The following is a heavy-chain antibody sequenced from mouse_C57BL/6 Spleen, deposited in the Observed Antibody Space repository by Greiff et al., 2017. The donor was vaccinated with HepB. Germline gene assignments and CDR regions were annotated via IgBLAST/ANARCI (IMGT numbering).Heavy chain of an antibody. CDR3: ARSGSAYYYGSTLWYFDV. CDR2: IDPSDSET. D-gene: IGHD1-1*01. CDR1: GYTFTSYW. J-gene: IGHJ1*03. Sequence: QVQLQQSGAELVRPGSSVKLSCKASGYTFTSYWMHWVKQRPIQGLEWIGNIDPSDSETHYNQKFKDKATLTVDKSSSTAYMQLSSLTSEDSAVYYCARSGSAYYYGSTLWYFDVWGTGTTVTVSS. V-gene: IGHV1-52*01.